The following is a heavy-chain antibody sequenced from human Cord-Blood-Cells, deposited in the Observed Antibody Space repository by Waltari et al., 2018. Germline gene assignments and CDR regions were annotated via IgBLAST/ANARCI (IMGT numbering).Heavy chain of an antibody. CDR1: GGSFSGYY. D-gene: IGHD1-26*01. CDR3: ARGNSGSYYWFDP. Sequence: QVQLQQWGAGLLKPSETLSLTCAVYGGSFSGYYWSWIRQPPGKGREWIGEINHSGSTNYNPSLKSRVTISVDTSKNQFSLKLSSVTAADTAVYYCARGNSGSYYWFDPWGQGTLVTVSS. V-gene: IGHV4-34*01. J-gene: IGHJ5*02. CDR2: INHSGST.